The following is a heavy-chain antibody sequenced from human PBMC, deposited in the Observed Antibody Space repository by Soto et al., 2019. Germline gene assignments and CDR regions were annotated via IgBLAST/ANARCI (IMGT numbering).Heavy chain of an antibody. CDR1: GFTFSSYG. CDR2: ISYDGSNK. D-gene: IGHD7-27*01. CDR3: AKALGYGDY. Sequence: QVQLVESGGGVVQPGRSLRLSCAASGFTFSSYGMHWVRQAPGKGLEWVAVISYDGSNKYYADSVKGRFTISRDNSKHTLYLQMNSLRAEDMAVYYCAKALGYGDYWGQGTLVTVSS. V-gene: IGHV3-30*18. J-gene: IGHJ4*02.